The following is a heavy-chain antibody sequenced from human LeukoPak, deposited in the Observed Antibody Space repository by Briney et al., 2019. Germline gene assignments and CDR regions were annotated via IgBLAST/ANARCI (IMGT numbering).Heavy chain of an antibody. V-gene: IGHV4-39*07. CDR2: IYHSGST. CDR3: ARALYYYGSGSYPLADI. D-gene: IGHD3-10*01. Sequence: SETLSLTCTVSGGSISSSSYYWGWIRQPPGKGLEWIGEIYHSGSTNYNPSLKSRVTISVDKSKNQFSLKLSSVTAADTAVYYCARALYYYGSGSYPLADIWGQGTMVTVSS. J-gene: IGHJ3*02. CDR1: GGSISSSSYY.